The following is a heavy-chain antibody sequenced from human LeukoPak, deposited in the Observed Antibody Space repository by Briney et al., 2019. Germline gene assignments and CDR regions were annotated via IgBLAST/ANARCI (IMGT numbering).Heavy chain of an antibody. CDR2: IYRSGST. D-gene: IGHD1-7*01. J-gene: IGHJ4*02. CDR3: SRDNYIPYY. Sequence: SETLSLTCTVSGYSISDGYYWGGSRPPPGKGVEGIGNIYRSGSTYYTASLTSRVTISRDTSKNKFSLNLSSVAAADTAVYYCSRDNYIPYYWGQGILVTVSS. CDR1: GYSISDGYY. V-gene: IGHV4-38-2*02.